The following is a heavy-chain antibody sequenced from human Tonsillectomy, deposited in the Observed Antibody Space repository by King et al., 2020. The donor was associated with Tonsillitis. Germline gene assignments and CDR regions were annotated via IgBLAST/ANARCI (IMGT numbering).Heavy chain of an antibody. CDR2: ISSSSSYI. Sequence: VQLVESGGGLVKPGGSLRLSCAASGFTFSSYSMNCVRQAPGKGLEWGSSISSSSSYIFYADSVKGRFAISRDNAKNSLYLQMNSLRAEDTAVYYCARTYIAATGPFDYWGQGTLVTVSS. D-gene: IGHD6-13*01. V-gene: IGHV3-21*01. CDR3: ARTYIAATGPFDY. J-gene: IGHJ4*02. CDR1: GFTFSSYS.